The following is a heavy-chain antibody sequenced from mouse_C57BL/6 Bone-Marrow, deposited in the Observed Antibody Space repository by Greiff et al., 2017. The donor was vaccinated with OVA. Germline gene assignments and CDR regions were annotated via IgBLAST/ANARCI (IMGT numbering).Heavy chain of an antibody. J-gene: IGHJ4*01. CDR2: INPGSGGT. CDR1: GYAFTNYL. CDR3: ARWGIYYDYYYYAMDY. D-gene: IGHD2-4*01. Sequence: QVQLKESGAELVRPGTSVKVSCKASGYAFTNYLIEWVKQRPGQGLEWIGVINPGSGGTNYNEKFKGKATMTADKSSSTAYMQLSSLTSEDSAVYFCARWGIYYDYYYYAMDYWGQGTSGTVSS. V-gene: IGHV1-54*01.